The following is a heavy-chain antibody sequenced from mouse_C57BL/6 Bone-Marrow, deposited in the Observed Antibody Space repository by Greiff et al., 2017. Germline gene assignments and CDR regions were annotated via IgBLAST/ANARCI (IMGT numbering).Heavy chain of an antibody. V-gene: IGHV5-6*01. CDR1: GFTFSSYG. D-gene: IGHD1-1*01. J-gene: IGHJ1*03. CDR3: ARPPTVVTDWYFDV. Sequence: EVKVVESGGDLVKPGGSLKLSCAASGFTFSSYGMSWVRQTPDKRLEWVATISSGGSYTYYPDSVKGRFTISRDNAKNTLYLQMSSLKSEDTAMYYCARPPTVVTDWYFDVWGTGTTVTVSS. CDR2: ISSGGSYT.